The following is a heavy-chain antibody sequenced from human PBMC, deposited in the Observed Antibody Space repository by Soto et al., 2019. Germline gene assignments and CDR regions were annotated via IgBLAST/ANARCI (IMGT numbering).Heavy chain of an antibody. Sequence: EVQLVESGGGLVQPGGSLRLSCAASGFTFSSYSMNWVRQAPGKGLEWVSSISSSSSYIYYADSVKGRFTISRDNAKNTMYLQMNSLRAEDTAVCYCARLTSYDSSGYDCYWGQGTLVTVSS. V-gene: IGHV3-21*01. CDR2: ISSSSSYI. CDR3: ARLTSYDSSGYDCY. CDR1: GFTFSSYS. D-gene: IGHD3-22*01. J-gene: IGHJ4*02.